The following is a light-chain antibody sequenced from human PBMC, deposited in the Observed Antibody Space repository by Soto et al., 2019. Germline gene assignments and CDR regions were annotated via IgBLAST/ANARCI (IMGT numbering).Light chain of an antibody. Sequence: QSVLTQPPSVSGAPGQSVTISCTGTSSNIGAGYDIHWYQQPPGTAPKLVIYNNHNRPSGVPDRFSGSKSGTSGSLAITGLQAEDEADYYCAAWDDSLNGWVFGGGTKLTVL. CDR2: NNH. CDR3: AAWDDSLNGWV. CDR1: SSNIGAGYD. J-gene: IGLJ3*02. V-gene: IGLV1-40*01.